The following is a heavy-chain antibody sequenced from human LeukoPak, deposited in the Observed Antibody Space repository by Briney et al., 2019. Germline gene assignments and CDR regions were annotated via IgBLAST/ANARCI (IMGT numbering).Heavy chain of an antibody. CDR3: ARGTYYYGSGSYRAPHYYYGMDV. D-gene: IGHD3-10*01. V-gene: IGHV4-4*07. CDR1: GGSISSYY. J-gene: IGHJ6*02. Sequence: KPSETLSLTCTVSGGSISSYYWSWIRQPAGKGLEWIGRIYTSGSTNYNPSLKSRVTMSVDTSKNQFSLKLSSVTAADTAVYYCARGTYYYGSGSYRAPHYYYGMDVWGQGTTVTVSS. CDR2: IYTSGST.